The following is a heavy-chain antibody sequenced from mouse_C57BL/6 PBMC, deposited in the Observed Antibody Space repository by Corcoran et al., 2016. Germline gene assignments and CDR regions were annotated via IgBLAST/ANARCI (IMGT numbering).Heavy chain of an antibody. CDR2: IYPGDGDT. CDR1: GYAFSSYW. D-gene: IGHD1-1*01. V-gene: IGHV1-80*01. Sequence: QVQLQQSAAELVKPGASVKISCKASGYAFSSYWMNWVKQRPGKGLEWIGQIYPGDGDTNYNGKFKGKATLTADKSSSTAYMQLSSMTSEDSAVYFCARRYYYGSSYDFDYWGQGTTLTVSS. CDR3: ARRYYYGSSYDFDY. J-gene: IGHJ2*01.